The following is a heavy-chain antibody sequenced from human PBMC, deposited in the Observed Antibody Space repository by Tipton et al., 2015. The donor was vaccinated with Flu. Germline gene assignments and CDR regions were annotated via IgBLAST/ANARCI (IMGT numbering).Heavy chain of an antibody. J-gene: IGHJ4*02. Sequence: TLSLTCTVSGGSISSYYWSWIRQPPGKGLEWIGYIYYSGSTSYNPSLKSRVTISVDTSKDQFSLKLSSVTAADTAVYYCARLRVRYFDYWGQGTLVTVSS. V-gene: IGHV4-59*01. CDR2: IYYSGST. CDR1: GGSISSYY. D-gene: IGHD3-10*01. CDR3: ARLRVRYFDY.